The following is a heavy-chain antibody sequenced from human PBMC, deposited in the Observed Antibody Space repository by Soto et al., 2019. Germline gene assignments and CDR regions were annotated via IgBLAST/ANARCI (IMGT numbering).Heavy chain of an antibody. J-gene: IGHJ4*02. Sequence: QVQLVQSGAEEKKPGASVKVSCKASGYTFTSYAMHWVLQAPGQRLEWMGWINAGNGNTKYSQKFQGRVTITRDTSASTAYMELSSLGSEDTAVYYCASSIVVVTALDYWGQGTLVTVSS. CDR3: ASSIVVVTALDY. CDR2: INAGNGNT. D-gene: IGHD2-21*02. CDR1: GYTFTSYA. V-gene: IGHV1-3*05.